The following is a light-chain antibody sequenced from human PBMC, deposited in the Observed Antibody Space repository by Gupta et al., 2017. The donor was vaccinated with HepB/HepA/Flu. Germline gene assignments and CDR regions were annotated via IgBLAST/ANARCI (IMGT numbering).Light chain of an antibody. V-gene: IGLV1-47*01. CDR3: EAWDTSLSGHVV. CDR2: RNN. CDR1: SSNVENNY. Sequence: QSVLTPPPSPSGTPGQRVTIFCSGSSSNVENNYVYWYQHLPGAAPKLLIYRNNERPSGVPDRFSGSKSGTSASLAISGLRAEDEADYDCEAWDTSLSGHVVFGGGTKLTVL. J-gene: IGLJ2*01.